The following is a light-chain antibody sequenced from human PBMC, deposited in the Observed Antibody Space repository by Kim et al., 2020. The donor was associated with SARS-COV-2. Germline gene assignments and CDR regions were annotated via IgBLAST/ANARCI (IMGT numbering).Light chain of an antibody. CDR3: QQRSNWPPKLT. CDR1: QSVSSY. Sequence: EIVLTQSPVTLSLSPGERATLSCRASQSVSSYLAWYQQKPGQAPRLLIYDASNRATGIPARFSGSGSGTDFTLTISSLEPEDFAVYYCQQRSNWPPKLTFGGGTKVEI. CDR2: DAS. V-gene: IGKV3-11*01. J-gene: IGKJ4*01.